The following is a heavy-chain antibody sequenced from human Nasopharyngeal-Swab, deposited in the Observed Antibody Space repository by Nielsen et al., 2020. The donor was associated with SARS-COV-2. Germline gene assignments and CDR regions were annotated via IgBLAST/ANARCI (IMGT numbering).Heavy chain of an antibody. V-gene: IGHV1-8*01. CDR2: MNPKSGDV. Sequence: ASVKVSCKSSGYTFSRNDINWVRQATGQGLEWMGWMNPKSGDVGYAQKFQGRVTMTRNTSTTTAYMELGSLRHEDTAVYYCARGAFGLGHSWFDPWGQGTLVTVSS. CDR1: GYTFSRND. J-gene: IGHJ5*02. CDR3: ARGAFGLGHSWFDP. D-gene: IGHD3/OR15-3a*01.